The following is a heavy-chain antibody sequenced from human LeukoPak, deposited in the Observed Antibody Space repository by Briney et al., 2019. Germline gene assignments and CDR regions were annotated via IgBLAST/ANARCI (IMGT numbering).Heavy chain of an antibody. CDR2: ISHDGSNK. CDR1: GFTFSSYG. J-gene: IGHJ5*02. V-gene: IGHV3-30*18. Sequence: HPGRSLRLSCAASGFTFSSYGMHWVRQAPGKGLEWVAVISHDGSNKYYADSVKGRFTISRDNSKNTLHLQMNSLRAEDTAVYYCAKHTAMVSWGQGTLVTVSS. D-gene: IGHD5-18*01. CDR3: AKHTAMVS.